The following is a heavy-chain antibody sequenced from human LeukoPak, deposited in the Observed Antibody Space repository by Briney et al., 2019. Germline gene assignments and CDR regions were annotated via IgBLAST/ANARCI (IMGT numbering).Heavy chain of an antibody. CDR1: GGSISSYY. Sequence: SETLSLTCTVSGGSISSYYWSWIRQPPGKGLEWIGYIYYSGSTNYNPSLKSRVTISVDTSKNQFSLKLSSVTAADTAVYYCARENRVGATHYWGQGTLVTVSS. D-gene: IGHD1-26*01. J-gene: IGHJ4*02. V-gene: IGHV4-59*01. CDR3: ARENRVGATHY. CDR2: IYYSGST.